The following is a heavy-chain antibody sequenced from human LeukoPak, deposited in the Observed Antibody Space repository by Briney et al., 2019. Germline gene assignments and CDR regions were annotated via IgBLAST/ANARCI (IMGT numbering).Heavy chain of an antibody. Sequence: ASVKVSCKASGYTFTGYYMHWVRQAPGQGLEWMGWINPNSGGTNYAQKFQGRVTMTRDTSIGTAYMELSRLRSDDTAVYYCARVPPILGYCSGGSCYPGYWGQGTLVTVSS. J-gene: IGHJ4*02. CDR2: INPNSGGT. CDR1: GYTFTGYY. V-gene: IGHV1-2*02. D-gene: IGHD2-15*01. CDR3: ARVPPILGYCSGGSCYPGY.